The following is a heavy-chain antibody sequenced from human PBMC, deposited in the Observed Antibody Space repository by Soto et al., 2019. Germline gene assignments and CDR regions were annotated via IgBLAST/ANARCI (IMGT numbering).Heavy chain of an antibody. V-gene: IGHV1-8*01. CDR3: ARGVRARYYGSGSYWYYYMDV. CDR2: MNPNSGNT. Sequence: GASVKVSCKASGYTFTSYDINWVRQATGQGLEWRGWMNPNSGNTGYAQKFQGRVTMTRNTSISTAYMELSSLRSEDTAVYYCARGVRARYYGSGSYWYYYMDVWGKGTTVTVSS. J-gene: IGHJ6*03. CDR1: GYTFTSYD. D-gene: IGHD3-10*01.